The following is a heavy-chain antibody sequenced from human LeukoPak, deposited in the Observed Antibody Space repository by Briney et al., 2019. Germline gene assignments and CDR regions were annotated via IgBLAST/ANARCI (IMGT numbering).Heavy chain of an antibody. Sequence: GGSLRLSCAASGFTFSSYGMHWVRQAPGKGLEWVAVISYDGSNKYYADSVKGRLTISRDNSKNTLYLQMNSLRAEDTAVYYCAKSGAGSHLDYWGQGTLVTVSS. CDR2: ISYDGSNK. CDR3: AKSGAGSHLDY. D-gene: IGHD1-26*01. J-gene: IGHJ4*02. CDR1: GFTFSSYG. V-gene: IGHV3-30*18.